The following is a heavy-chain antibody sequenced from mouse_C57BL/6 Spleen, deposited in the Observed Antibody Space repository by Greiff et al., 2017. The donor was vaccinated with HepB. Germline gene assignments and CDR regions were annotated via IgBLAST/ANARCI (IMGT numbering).Heavy chain of an antibody. CDR2: IDPSDSYT. V-gene: IGHV1-59*01. J-gene: IGHJ3*01. CDR3: ARSRGTAQATNPFAY. D-gene: IGHD3-2*02. CDR1: GYTFTSYW. Sequence: QVQLQQPGAELVRPGTSVKLSCKASGYTFTSYWMHWVKQRPGQGLEWIGVIDPSDSYTNYNQKFKGKATLTVDTSSSTAYMQLSSLTSEDSAVYYCARSRGTAQATNPFAYWGQGTLVTVSA.